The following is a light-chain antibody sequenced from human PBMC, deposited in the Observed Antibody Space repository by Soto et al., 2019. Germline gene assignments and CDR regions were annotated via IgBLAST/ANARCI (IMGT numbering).Light chain of an antibody. J-gene: IGLJ1*01. V-gene: IGLV2-14*03. Sequence: QSALTQPASVSGSPGQSIALSCTGNRNDVGSYNYVSWYQHHPGKAPKVMIYDVSSRPSGVSNRFSGSKSGNTASLTISGLQAEDEADYYCISYTTISTYVFGTGTKVTVL. CDR1: RNDVGSYNY. CDR2: DVS. CDR3: ISYTTISTYV.